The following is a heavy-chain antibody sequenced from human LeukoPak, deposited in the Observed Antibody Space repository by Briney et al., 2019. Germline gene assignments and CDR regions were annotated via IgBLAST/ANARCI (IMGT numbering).Heavy chain of an antibody. CDR1: GYSFTSYW. CDR3: ARFLLDGYYYYGMDV. D-gene: IGHD5-24*01. J-gene: IGHJ6*02. V-gene: IGHV5-51*01. Sequence: GESLKISCKGSGYSFTSYWIGWVRQMPGKGLEWMGIIYPGDSDTRYSPSFQGQVTISADKSISTAYLQWSSLKASDTAMYYCARFLLDGYYYYGMDVWGQGTTVTVSS. CDR2: IYPGDSDT.